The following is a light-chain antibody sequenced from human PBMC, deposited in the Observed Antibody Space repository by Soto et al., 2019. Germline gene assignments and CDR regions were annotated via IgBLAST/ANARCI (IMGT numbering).Light chain of an antibody. CDR1: QDITNW. J-gene: IGKJ4*01. Sequence: DIQMTPSPSSVSASVGDRVTITCRASQDITNWLAWYQQKPGKAPKLLIYSASNLQSGVPSRFSGSRSGTDFTLTINSLQPEDFAMYYCEDSSSFSSTFGGGTRVEIK. CDR2: SAS. V-gene: IGKV1-12*02. CDR3: EDSSSFSST.